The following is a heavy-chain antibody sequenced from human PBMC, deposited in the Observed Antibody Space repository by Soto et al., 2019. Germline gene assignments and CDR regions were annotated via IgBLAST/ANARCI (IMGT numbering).Heavy chain of an antibody. J-gene: IGHJ4*03. CDR1: GYTFTGYY. V-gene: IGHV1-2*06. CDR2: INPNNGAT. CDR3: ARETAYVDFDY. Sequence: ASVKVSCKASGYTFTGYYIHWVRQAPGQGLEWMGRINPNNGATKYAQKFQDGVTMTRDTSITTAYMELSLTSDDTAVYYCARETAYVDFDYWGQGTTVTVSS. D-gene: IGHD2-21*02.